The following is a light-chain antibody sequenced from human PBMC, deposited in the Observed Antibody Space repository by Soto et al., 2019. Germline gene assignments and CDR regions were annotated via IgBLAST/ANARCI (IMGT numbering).Light chain of an antibody. V-gene: IGKV3-20*01. Sequence: IVMTQSPATLSLTPWERATLSCRASQSVSSNILLWYQQKPGQSPRLLIYGASNMATGIPDRFSGSGSGTNFSLTISRLDSEDFAEYYCQQYGSSTRTFGQGTKVNIK. J-gene: IGKJ1*01. CDR2: GAS. CDR1: QSVSSNI. CDR3: QQYGSSTRT.